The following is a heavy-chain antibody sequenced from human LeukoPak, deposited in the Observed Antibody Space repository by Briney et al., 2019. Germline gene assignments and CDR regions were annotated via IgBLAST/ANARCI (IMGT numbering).Heavy chain of an antibody. V-gene: IGHV4-39*01. CDR3: ARVGATNYYHYYYMDV. Sequence: SETLSLTCAXSGGSISSSNYYWGWIRQPPGKGLEWIGSMYYSGSTYYNPSLKSRVTMSVDTSKNQFSLKLSSVTAADTAVYYCARVGATNYYHYYYMDVWGKGTTVTVSS. D-gene: IGHD1-26*01. CDR2: MYYSGST. CDR1: GGSISSSNYY. J-gene: IGHJ6*03.